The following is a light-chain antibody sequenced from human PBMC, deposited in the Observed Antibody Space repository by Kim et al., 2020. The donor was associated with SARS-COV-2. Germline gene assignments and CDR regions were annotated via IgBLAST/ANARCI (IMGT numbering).Light chain of an antibody. Sequence: VSPGQTASITCSGDKLGDKYACWYQQKPGQSPVLVIYQDSKRPSGIPERFSGSNSGNTATLTISGTQAMDEADYYCQAWDSSTLVFGTGTKVTVL. V-gene: IGLV3-1*01. CDR2: QDS. J-gene: IGLJ1*01. CDR1: KLGDKY. CDR3: QAWDSSTLV.